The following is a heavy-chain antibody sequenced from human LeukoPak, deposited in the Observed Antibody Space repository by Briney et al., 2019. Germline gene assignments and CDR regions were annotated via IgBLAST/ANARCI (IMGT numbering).Heavy chain of an antibody. D-gene: IGHD6-19*01. V-gene: IGHV4-39*07. J-gene: IGHJ4*02. CDR1: GGSISSSSYY. CDR3: ARDRSLAVAGIIV. Sequence: KPSETLSLTCTVSGGSISSSSYYWSWIRQPPGKGLEWIGYIYYSGSTYYNPSLKSRVTISVDKSKNQFSLKLSSVTAADTAVYYCARDRSLAVAGIIVWGQGTLVTVSS. CDR2: IYYSGST.